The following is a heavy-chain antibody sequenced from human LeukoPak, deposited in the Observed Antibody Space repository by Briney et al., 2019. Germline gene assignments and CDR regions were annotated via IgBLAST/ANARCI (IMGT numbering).Heavy chain of an antibody. Sequence: GESLQISFKGSGYRFTSYWIAWVRQMPGKGLEWMGIIFPRDSDARYSPSFQGQVTISADKSINTAYLQWSSLKASDTAMYYCARQLGYYDHWGQGTLVTVSS. CDR3: ARQLGYYDH. D-gene: IGHD3-16*01. J-gene: IGHJ4*02. CDR1: GYRFTSYW. V-gene: IGHV5-51*01. CDR2: IFPRDSDA.